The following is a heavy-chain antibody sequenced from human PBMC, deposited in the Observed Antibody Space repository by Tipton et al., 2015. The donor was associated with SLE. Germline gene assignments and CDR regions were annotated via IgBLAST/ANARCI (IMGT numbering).Heavy chain of an antibody. CDR3: AEASAGRNFDY. D-gene: IGHD6-13*01. J-gene: IGHJ4*02. CDR2: INHSGST. Sequence: TLSLTCAVYGGSFSGYYWSWIRQPPGKGLEWIGEINHSGSTNYSPSLKSRVTISVDTSKNQFSLKLTSVTAADTAVYYCAEASAGRNFDYWGQGTLVTVSS. CDR1: GGSFSGYY. V-gene: IGHV4-34*01.